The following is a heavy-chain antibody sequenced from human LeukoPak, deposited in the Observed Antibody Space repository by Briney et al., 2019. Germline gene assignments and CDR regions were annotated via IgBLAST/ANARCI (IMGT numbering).Heavy chain of an antibody. Sequence: VASVKVSCKASGYTFTGYYMHWVRQAPGQGLEWMGWINPNSGGTNYAQKFQGWVTMTRDTSISTAYMELSRLRSDDTAVYYCARGSPLSESLQWFGELLGWGQGTLVTVSS. CDR2: INPNSGGT. CDR3: ARGSPLSESLQWFGELLG. D-gene: IGHD3-10*01. V-gene: IGHV1-2*04. CDR1: GYTFTGYY. J-gene: IGHJ4*02.